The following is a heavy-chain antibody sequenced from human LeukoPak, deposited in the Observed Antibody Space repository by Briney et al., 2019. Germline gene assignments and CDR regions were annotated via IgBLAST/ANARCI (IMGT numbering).Heavy chain of an antibody. Sequence: PSGSLSLTCAVFGGSMSSINMWSWVRQPPGQGLEWIGEVSHRGDTNYNPSLKSRVTISIDKSKNQFSLRLTSVTAADTAVYYCTRGGLTFGGNWGQGILVTVSS. V-gene: IGHV4-4*02. J-gene: IGHJ4*02. CDR3: TRGGLTFGGN. CDR2: VSHRGDT. D-gene: IGHD3-10*01. CDR1: GGSMSSINM.